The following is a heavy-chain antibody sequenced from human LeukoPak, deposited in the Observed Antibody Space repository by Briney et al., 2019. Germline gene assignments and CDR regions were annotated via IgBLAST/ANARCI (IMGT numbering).Heavy chain of an antibody. Sequence: SETLSLTCTVSGGSISSSSYYWGWIRQPPGKGLEWIGSIYYSGSTYYNPSLKSRVTISVDRSKNQFSLKLSSVTAADTAVYYCARSTDIVIDYWGQGTLVTVSS. D-gene: IGHD2-15*01. CDR3: ARSTDIVIDY. CDR1: GGSISSSSYY. CDR2: IYYSGST. J-gene: IGHJ4*02. V-gene: IGHV4-39*07.